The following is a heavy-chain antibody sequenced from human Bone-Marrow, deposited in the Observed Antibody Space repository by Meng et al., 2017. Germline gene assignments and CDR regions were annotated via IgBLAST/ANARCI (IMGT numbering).Heavy chain of an antibody. CDR1: GYTFPDYW. V-gene: IGHV1-2*06. J-gene: IGHJ4*02. Sequence: QLWRVQLGFRMRKPGAPVMVSGKASGYTFPDYWLHWVRRAPGQGLEWMGRINPKSGDTHYAQRFQGRVTMTGDTSISTACMELSGLRSDDTAMYYCARDEDISAAGKLFGDYWGQGTLVTVSS. CDR2: INPKSGDT. CDR3: ARDEDISAAGKLFGDY. D-gene: IGHD6-13*01.